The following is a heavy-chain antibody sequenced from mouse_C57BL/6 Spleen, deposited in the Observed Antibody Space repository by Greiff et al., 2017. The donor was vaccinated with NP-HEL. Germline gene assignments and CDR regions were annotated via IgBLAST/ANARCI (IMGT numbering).Heavy chain of an antibody. CDR2: IDPSDSET. V-gene: IGHV1-52*01. J-gene: IGHJ4*01. CDR3: ASGSLYYYAMDD. Sequence: QVQLQQPGAELVRPGSSVKLSCKASGYTFTIYWMHWVKQRPIQGLEWIGNIDPSDSETHYNQKFKDKATLTVDKSSSTAYMQLSSLTSEDSAVYYCASGSLYYYAMDDWGQGTSVTV. CDR1: GYTFTIYW. D-gene: IGHD6-1*01.